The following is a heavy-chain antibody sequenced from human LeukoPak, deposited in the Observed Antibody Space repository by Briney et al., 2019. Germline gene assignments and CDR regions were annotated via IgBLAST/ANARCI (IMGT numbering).Heavy chain of an antibody. CDR1: GYTFTSYG. V-gene: IGHV1-18*01. CDR3: ARGSSYGFSMGY. D-gene: IGHD3-16*01. Sequence: ASVKVSCKASGYTFTSYGINWVRQAPGQGLEWMGWISTYNGDTNYAQKLQGRVTMTTDTSTSTAYMELRSLRSDDTAVYYCARGSSYGFSMGYWGQGTLVTDSS. CDR2: ISTYNGDT. J-gene: IGHJ4*02.